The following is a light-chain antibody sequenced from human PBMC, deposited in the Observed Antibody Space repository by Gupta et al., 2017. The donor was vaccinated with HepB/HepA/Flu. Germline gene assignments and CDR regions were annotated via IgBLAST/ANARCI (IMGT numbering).Light chain of an antibody. CDR3: AAWDGSLNVYV. Sequence: QSVLTQPPSASGTPGQRVTISCSGSSSDIGGNTVNWYQQLSGAAPKLLIYSNDQRPSGVPDRFSGSKSGTSAPLAISGLQSEDEADYYCAAWDGSLNVYVFGTGTKVTVL. J-gene: IGLJ1*01. CDR1: SSDIGGNT. CDR2: SND. V-gene: IGLV1-44*01.